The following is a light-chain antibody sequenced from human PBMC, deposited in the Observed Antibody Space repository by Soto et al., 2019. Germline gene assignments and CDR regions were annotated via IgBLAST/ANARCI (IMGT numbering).Light chain of an antibody. CDR2: SNN. J-gene: IGLJ2*01. CDR3: AAWDDSLNGVL. Sequence: QSVLTQPPSGSGTPGQRVTISCSGIISNIGRNTVNWYQQLPRTAPKLLIHSNNQRPSGVPDRFSGSKSGTSASLAISGLQSEDEADYYCAAWDDSLNGVLFGGGTKLTVL. CDR1: ISNIGRNT. V-gene: IGLV1-44*01.